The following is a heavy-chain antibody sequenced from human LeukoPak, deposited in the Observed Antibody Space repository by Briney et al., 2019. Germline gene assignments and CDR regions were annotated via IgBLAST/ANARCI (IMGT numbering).Heavy chain of an antibody. V-gene: IGHV4-39*01. CDR3: ARRGDSGSGSYYFDY. D-gene: IGHD3-10*01. CDR2: IYYSGST. J-gene: IGHJ4*02. CDR1: GGSISSSSYY. Sequence: SETLSLTCTVSGGSISSSSYYWGWIRQPPGKGLEWIGSIYYSGSTYYNPSLKSRVTISVDTSKNQFSLKLSSVTAADPAVYYCARRGDSGSGSYYFDYWGQGTLVTVSS.